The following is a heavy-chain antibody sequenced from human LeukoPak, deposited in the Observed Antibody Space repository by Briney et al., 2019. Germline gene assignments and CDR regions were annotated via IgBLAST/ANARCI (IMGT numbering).Heavy chain of an antibody. J-gene: IGHJ4*02. Sequence: SETLSLTCTVSGASISSSYWSWIRQPPGKGLEWVGNIYHTGSTYYNPSLKGRVTISGDTSKNQFSLKLSSVTAADTAVYYCARCQHYFDSSAYPRPYYFDYWGRGTLVTVSS. CDR1: GASISSSY. CDR2: IYHTGST. D-gene: IGHD3-22*01. V-gene: IGHV4-59*08. CDR3: ARCQHYFDSSAYPRPYYFDY.